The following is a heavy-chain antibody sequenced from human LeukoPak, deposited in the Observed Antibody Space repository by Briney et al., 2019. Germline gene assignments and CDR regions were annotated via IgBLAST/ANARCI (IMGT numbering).Heavy chain of an antibody. CDR1: GCTFSSYA. D-gene: IGHD2-21*02. V-gene: IGHV1-69*13. CDR2: IIPIFDTA. Sequence: ASVTVSCKASGCTFSSYAISWVRQAPGQGLEWMGGIIPIFDTANYAQKFQGRVTITANESTSTAYMELSSLRSEDTAVYYCARDGVTALGYNWFDPWGQGTLVTVSS. J-gene: IGHJ5*02. CDR3: ARDGVTALGYNWFDP.